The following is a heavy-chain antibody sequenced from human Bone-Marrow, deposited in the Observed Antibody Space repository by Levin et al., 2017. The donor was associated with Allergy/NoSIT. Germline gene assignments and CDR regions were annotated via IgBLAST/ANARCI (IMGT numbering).Heavy chain of an antibody. V-gene: IGHV1-24*01. CDR1: GYTLTELS. Sequence: AASVKVSCKVSGYTLTELSMHWVRQAPGKGLEWMGGFDPEDGETIYAQKFQGRVTMTEDTSTDTAYMELSSLRSEDTAVYYCATEVMTTSMVYYYYGMDVWGQGTTVTVSS. D-gene: IGHD4-17*01. CDR2: FDPEDGET. CDR3: ATEVMTTSMVYYYYGMDV. J-gene: IGHJ6*02.